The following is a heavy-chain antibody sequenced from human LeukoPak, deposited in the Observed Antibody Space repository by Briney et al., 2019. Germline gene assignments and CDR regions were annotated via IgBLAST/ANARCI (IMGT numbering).Heavy chain of an antibody. V-gene: IGHV3-23*01. CDR2: ISRSGGST. J-gene: IGHJ6*02. Sequence: GGPLRLSCEASGFXFSNYAITWVRQAPGKGLEWLSAISRSGGSTYYADSVKGRFTISRDNSKNTLYLQMNSLRAEDTAVYYCAKDWFGELFYGMDVWGQGTTVTVSS. CDR3: AKDWFGELFYGMDV. D-gene: IGHD3-10*01. CDR1: GFXFSNYA.